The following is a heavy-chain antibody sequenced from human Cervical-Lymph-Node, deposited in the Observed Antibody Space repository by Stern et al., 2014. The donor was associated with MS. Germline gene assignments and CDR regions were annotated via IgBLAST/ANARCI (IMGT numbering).Heavy chain of an antibody. CDR1: GGTFSSYA. Sequence: VQLVQSGAEVKKPGSSVKVSCKASGGTFSSYAISWVRQAPGQELEWMGGIIPIFGTATYAQKFQGRVTITADKSTSTAYMELSSLRSEDTAVYYCARGEYYYDSSGYFPFDYWGQGTLVTVSS. D-gene: IGHD3-22*01. V-gene: IGHV1-69*06. CDR2: IIPIFGTA. J-gene: IGHJ4*02. CDR3: ARGEYYYDSSGYFPFDY.